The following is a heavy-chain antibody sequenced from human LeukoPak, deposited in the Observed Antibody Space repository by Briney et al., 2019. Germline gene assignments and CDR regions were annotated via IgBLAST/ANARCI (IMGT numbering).Heavy chain of an antibody. V-gene: IGHV4-4*02. Sequence: PSETLSLTCAVSGGSISSSYWWSWVRQPPGKGLEWIGEVYHSGSTNYNPSLKSRVTISVDKSKNQFSLKLSSVTAADTAVYYCARGRGLLQQLVLVRLSYYFDYWGQGTLVTVSS. D-gene: IGHD6-6*01. CDR2: VYHSGST. CDR3: ARGRGLLQQLVLVRLSYYFDY. CDR1: GGSISSSYW. J-gene: IGHJ4*02.